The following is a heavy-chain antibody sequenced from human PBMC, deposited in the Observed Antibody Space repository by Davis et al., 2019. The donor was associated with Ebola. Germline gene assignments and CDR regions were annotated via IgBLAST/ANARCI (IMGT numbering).Heavy chain of an antibody. J-gene: IGHJ5*02. CDR1: GYTLTELS. Sequence: AASVKVSCKVSGYTLTELSMHWVRQAPGKGLEWMGGFDPEDGETIYAQKFQGRVTMTEDTSTDTAYMELSSLRSEATAVYYCALALGFGVVHENWFDPWGQGTLVTVSS. CDR2: FDPEDGET. V-gene: IGHV1-24*01. D-gene: IGHD3-3*01. CDR3: ALALGFGVVHENWFDP.